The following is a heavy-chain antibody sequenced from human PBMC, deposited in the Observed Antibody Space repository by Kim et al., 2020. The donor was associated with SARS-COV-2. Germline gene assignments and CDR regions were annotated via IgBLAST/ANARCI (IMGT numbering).Heavy chain of an antibody. V-gene: IGHV3-23*01. CDR3: AKDGRGSSATGSFYCDN. Sequence: SVKGRFTVSRDTSMNTLYLQMNSLRAEDTAVYYCAKDGRGSSATGSFYCDNWGPGTRVTVSS. D-gene: IGHD6-13*01. J-gene: IGHJ4*02.